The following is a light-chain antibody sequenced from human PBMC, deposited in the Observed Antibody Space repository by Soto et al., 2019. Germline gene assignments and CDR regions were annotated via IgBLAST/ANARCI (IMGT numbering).Light chain of an antibody. Sequence: QSALTQPASVSGSPGQSITISCTGTSSDVGGYKYVSWYQQHPGKAPKLMIYEVRNRPSGVSNRFSGSKSGNTASLTISGLQAEDEADYYCSSYTSGSTLVVFGGGTKRPS. J-gene: IGLJ2*01. CDR2: EVR. CDR1: SSDVGGYKY. CDR3: SSYTSGSTLVV. V-gene: IGLV2-14*01.